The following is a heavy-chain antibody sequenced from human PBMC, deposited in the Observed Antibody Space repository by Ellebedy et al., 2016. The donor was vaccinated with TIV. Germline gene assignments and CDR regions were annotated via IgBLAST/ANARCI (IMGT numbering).Heavy chain of an antibody. V-gene: IGHV3-74*01. CDR1: GFTFSNYW. D-gene: IGHD2-15*01. CDR3: ARGYCSGGSCYSGSGFDC. CDR2: INGDGSST. Sequence: GESLKISCAASGFTFSNYWMHWVRQAPGKGLVWVSRINGDGSSTTYADSMKGRFTISRDNAKNTLYLQMNSLRVEDTAVYYCARGYCSGGSCYSGSGFDCWGQGTLVTVSS. J-gene: IGHJ4*02.